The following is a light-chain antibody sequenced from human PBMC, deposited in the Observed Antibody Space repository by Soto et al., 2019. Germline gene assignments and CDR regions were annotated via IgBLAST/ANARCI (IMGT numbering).Light chain of an antibody. J-gene: IGLJ3*02. CDR1: SSDIGGYNY. CDR2: EVN. V-gene: IGLV2-14*01. CDR3: SSYTSSSTLWV. Sequence: QSALTQPASVSGSPGQSITISCTGTSSDIGGYNYVSWYQQHPGKAPKLMIYEVNNRPSGVSNRFSGSKSGNTASLTISGLQAEDEADYYCSSYTSSSTLWVFGGGTQLPS.